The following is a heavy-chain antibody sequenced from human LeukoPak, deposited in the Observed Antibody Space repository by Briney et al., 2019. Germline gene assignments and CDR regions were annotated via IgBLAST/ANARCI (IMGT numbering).Heavy chain of an antibody. CDR3: ARAGDESTGHYDSLHF. V-gene: IGHV1-2*02. CDR2: INPKSGAT. D-gene: IGHD2-8*02. CDR1: GYTFDENH. Sequence: SVTVSRQASGYTFDENHIHWVRQAPGQGPAWMGWINPKSGATDSAQQFQGRLTMTRDTSIGTASMDLSGLRLDDTGIYYCARAGDESTGHYDSLHFWGQGTMVTVSS. J-gene: IGHJ3*01.